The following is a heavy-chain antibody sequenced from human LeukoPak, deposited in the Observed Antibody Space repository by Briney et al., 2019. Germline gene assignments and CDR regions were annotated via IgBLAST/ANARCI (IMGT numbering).Heavy chain of an antibody. D-gene: IGHD2-2*01. Sequence: GGSLRLSCAASGFTFTSYAMNWVRQAPGKGLEWVSAISGGGGNTYSADSVKGRFTISRDNSKNMLYLQMNSLRDEDTAVYYCARDYSSSGTFFGYYYGMDVWGQGTTVTVSS. CDR2: ISGGGGNT. CDR1: GFTFTSYA. CDR3: ARDYSSSGTFFGYYYGMDV. J-gene: IGHJ6*02. V-gene: IGHV3-23*01.